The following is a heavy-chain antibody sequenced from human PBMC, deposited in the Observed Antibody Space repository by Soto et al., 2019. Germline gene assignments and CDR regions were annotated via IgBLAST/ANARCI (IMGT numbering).Heavy chain of an antibody. V-gene: IGHV3-30-3*01. D-gene: IGHD1-26*01. CDR1: GFTFSSYA. CDR2: ISYDGSNE. J-gene: IGHJ4*02. Sequence: GGSLRLSCVASGFTFSSYAMHWVRQAPGKGLEWVTVISYDGSNEYYADSVKGRFTISRDNSKNTLYLQMNSLRAEDTAVYYCASAVGGSPTIFSLDYWGQGTLVTVSS. CDR3: ASAVGGSPTIFSLDY.